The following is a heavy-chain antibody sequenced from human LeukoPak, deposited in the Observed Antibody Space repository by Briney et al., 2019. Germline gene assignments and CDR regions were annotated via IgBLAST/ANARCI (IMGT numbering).Heavy chain of an antibody. Sequence: PGGSLRLSCAASGFTFSSYAMSWVRQAPGKGLEWVAVISYDGSSKFYADSVKGRFTISRDNSKNTLYLQMNSLRAEDTALYYCARDLYSSVWFGGLDIWGQGTMVTVSS. CDR1: GFTFSSYA. CDR2: ISYDGSSK. CDR3: ARDLYSSVWFGGLDI. D-gene: IGHD6-19*01. V-gene: IGHV3-30-3*01. J-gene: IGHJ3*02.